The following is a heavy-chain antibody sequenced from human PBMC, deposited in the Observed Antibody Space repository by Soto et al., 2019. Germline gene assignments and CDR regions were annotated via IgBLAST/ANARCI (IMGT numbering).Heavy chain of an antibody. Sequence: PSETLSLTCTVSGGSIGSGGYYWSWIRQHPGKGLEWIGYIYYSGSTYYNPSLKSRVTISVDTSKNQFSLKLSSVTAADTAVYYCARAIAVSREGYYMDVWGKGTTVTVSS. D-gene: IGHD2-21*01. J-gene: IGHJ6*03. CDR2: IYYSGST. CDR3: ARAIAVSREGYYMDV. CDR1: GGSIGSGGYY. V-gene: IGHV4-31*03.